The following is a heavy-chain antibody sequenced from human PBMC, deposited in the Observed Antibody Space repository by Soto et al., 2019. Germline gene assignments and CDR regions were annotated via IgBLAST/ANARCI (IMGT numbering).Heavy chain of an antibody. Sequence: GGSLRLSCAPSGFTFSSYWMHWVRQAPGKGLVWVSRINSDGSSTSYADSVKGRFTISRDNAKNTLYLQMNSLRAEDTAVYYCARAGRYCSGGSCYNWFDPWGQGTVVTVSS. CDR3: ARAGRYCSGGSCYNWFDP. V-gene: IGHV3-74*01. CDR1: GFTFSSYW. D-gene: IGHD2-15*01. J-gene: IGHJ5*02. CDR2: INSDGSST.